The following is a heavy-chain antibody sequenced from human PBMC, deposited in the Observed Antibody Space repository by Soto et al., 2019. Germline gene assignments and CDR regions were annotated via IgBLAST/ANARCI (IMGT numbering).Heavy chain of an antibody. J-gene: IGHJ6*02. Sequence: QVQLQESGPGLVKPSETLSLTCTVSGGSISSYYWSWIRQPPGKGLEWIGYIYYSGSTNYNPSLKSRVTISVDTSKNQFSLKLSSVTAADTAVYYCARGADLGSSGMDVWGQGTTVTVSS. CDR2: IYYSGST. V-gene: IGHV4-59*01. CDR1: GGSISSYY. CDR3: ARGADLGSSGMDV. D-gene: IGHD3-10*02.